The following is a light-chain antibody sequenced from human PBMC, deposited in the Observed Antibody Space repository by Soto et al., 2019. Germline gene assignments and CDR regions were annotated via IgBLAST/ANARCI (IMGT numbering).Light chain of an antibody. Sequence: QSAPTQPPSASGSPGQSVTFPCTGTSSDVGGYNYVSWYQQYPGKAPKLMIYEVYKRHSGVPDRFSGSKSGNTASLTVSGLQPEDEADYYCSAYAGSSTWVFGGGTKVTVL. CDR3: SAYAGSSTWV. CDR2: EVY. CDR1: SSDVGGYNY. J-gene: IGLJ2*01. V-gene: IGLV2-8*01.